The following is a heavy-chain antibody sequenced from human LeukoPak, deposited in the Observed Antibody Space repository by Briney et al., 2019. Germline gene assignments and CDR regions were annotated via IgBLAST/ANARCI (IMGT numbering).Heavy chain of an antibody. Sequence: GGSLRLSCSASGFTFSSYAIYWVRQTPGKGLEYVSAINSNGGSTFYADSVKGRFTISRDNSKNTLYLQMRSLRPEDTAVYYCVKVASSPGPFDYWGQGTLVTVSS. J-gene: IGHJ4*02. CDR2: INSNGGST. V-gene: IGHV3-64D*06. CDR1: GFTFSSYA. CDR3: VKVASSPGPFDY. D-gene: IGHD6-13*01.